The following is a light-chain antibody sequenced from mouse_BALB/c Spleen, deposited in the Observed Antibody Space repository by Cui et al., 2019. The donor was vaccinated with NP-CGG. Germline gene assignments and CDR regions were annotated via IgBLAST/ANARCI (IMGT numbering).Light chain of an antibody. CDR1: IEAVTTSNY. J-gene: IGLJ1*01. V-gene: IGLV1*01. Sequence: QAVLTQESALTTSPGETVTLTCRSSIEAVTTSNYANWVQEKPDHLFTGLIGGTNNRAPGVPARFSGSLIGDKVALTITGAQTEDEAIYFCALWYSNHWVFGGGTQLTVL. CDR2: GTN. CDR3: ALWYSNHWV.